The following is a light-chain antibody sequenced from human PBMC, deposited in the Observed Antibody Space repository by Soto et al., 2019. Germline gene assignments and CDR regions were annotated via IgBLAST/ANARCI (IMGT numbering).Light chain of an antibody. CDR1: SSDVGGYNY. CDR2: EVS. Sequence: QSALTQPPSASGSPGQSVTISCTGTSSDVGGYNYVSWYQQHPGKAPNLMIYEVSKRPSGVPDRFSGSKSGNTASLTVSGLQAEDEADYYCSSYAGRNNLVFGGGTKVTV. J-gene: IGLJ2*01. V-gene: IGLV2-8*01. CDR3: SSYAGRNNLV.